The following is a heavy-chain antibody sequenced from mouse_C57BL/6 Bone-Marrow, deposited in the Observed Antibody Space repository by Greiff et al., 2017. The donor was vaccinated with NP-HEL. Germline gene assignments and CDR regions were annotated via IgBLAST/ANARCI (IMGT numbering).Heavy chain of an antibody. CDR2: IYPGDGDT. D-gene: IGHD2-1*01. V-gene: IGHV1-82*01. J-gene: IGHJ3*01. CDR3: ARHGNYAWFAY. CDR1: GYAFSSSW. Sequence: VQLQQSGPELVKPGASVKISCKASGYAFSSSWMNWVKQRPGKGLEWIGRIYPGDGDTNYNGKFKGKATLTADKSSSTAYMQLSSLTSEDSAVYFCARHGNYAWFAYWGQGTLVTVSA.